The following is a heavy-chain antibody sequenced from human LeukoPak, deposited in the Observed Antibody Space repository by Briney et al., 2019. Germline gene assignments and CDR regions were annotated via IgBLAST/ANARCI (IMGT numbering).Heavy chain of an antibody. V-gene: IGHV4-34*01. CDR1: GGSFSGYY. CDR2: INHSGST. CDR3: ARGVEAAAVDYYYYMDV. D-gene: IGHD6-13*01. Sequence: PSETLSLTCAVYGGSFSGYYWSWIHQPPGKGLEWIGEINHSGSTNYNPSLKSRVTISVDTSKNQFSLKLSSVTAADTAVHYCARGVEAAAVDYYYYMDVWGKGTTVTVSS. J-gene: IGHJ6*03.